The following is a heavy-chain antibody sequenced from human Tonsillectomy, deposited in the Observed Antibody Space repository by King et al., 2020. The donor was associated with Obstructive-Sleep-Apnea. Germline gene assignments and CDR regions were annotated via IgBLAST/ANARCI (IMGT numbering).Heavy chain of an antibody. V-gene: IGHV4-59*01. CDR2: IYSSGTT. Sequence: VQLQESGPGLVKPSETLSLTCTVSGGSISGYYWSWIRQPPGKGIEWIAYIYSSGTTNYNPSLKSRVTISVDTSKNLFSLKLNSMTAADTAVYYCARQANSYLTLGWFDPWGQGTLVTVSS. D-gene: IGHD1-26*01. J-gene: IGHJ5*02. CDR3: ARQANSYLTLGWFDP. CDR1: GGSISGYY.